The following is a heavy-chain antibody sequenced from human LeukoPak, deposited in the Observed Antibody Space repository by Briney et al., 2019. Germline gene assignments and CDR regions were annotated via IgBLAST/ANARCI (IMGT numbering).Heavy chain of an antibody. CDR3: ARDSFDPTGFAP. CDR2: ISYDGGNK. V-gene: IGHV3-30*04. CDR1: GFTFSSYA. J-gene: IGHJ5*02. D-gene: IGHD3-10*01. Sequence: GGSLRLSCAASGFTFSSYAIHWVRQAPGKGLEWVAAISYDGGNKYYADSVKGRFTISRDNSKNTLYLQVNSLRAEDTAVYYCARDSFDPTGFAPWGQGTLVTVSS.